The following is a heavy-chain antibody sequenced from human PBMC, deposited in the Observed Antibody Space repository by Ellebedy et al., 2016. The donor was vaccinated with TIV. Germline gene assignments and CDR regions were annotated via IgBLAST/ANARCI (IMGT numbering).Heavy chain of an antibody. Sequence: TVSCKGSGYSFSTFWVIWVRQRPGKGLESMGRIDPSDSYTNYSPSFQGHVTMSADTSISTAYLEWSSLKASDTAIYYCARYSGSYGGYDYWGQGTLVTVSS. D-gene: IGHD1-26*01. V-gene: IGHV5-10-1*01. CDR2: IDPSDSYT. J-gene: IGHJ4*02. CDR1: GYSFSTFW. CDR3: ARYSGSYGGYDY.